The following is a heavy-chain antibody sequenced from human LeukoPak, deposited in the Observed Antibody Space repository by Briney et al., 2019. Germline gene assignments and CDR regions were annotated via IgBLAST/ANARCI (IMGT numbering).Heavy chain of an antibody. CDR1: GYTFSSYH. Sequence: ASVKVSRKASGYTFSSYHIHWVRQAPGQGLEWMGKIDPSFNPGVDVTSYAQKFQGRVTMTRDTSTNTVYMELSSLRSEDTAVYYCARDRGGVAPAALLVYGMDVWGQGTTVTVSS. CDR3: ARDRGGVAPAALLVYGMDV. D-gene: IGHD2-2*01. V-gene: IGHV1-46*01. CDR2: IDPSFNPGVDVT. J-gene: IGHJ6*02.